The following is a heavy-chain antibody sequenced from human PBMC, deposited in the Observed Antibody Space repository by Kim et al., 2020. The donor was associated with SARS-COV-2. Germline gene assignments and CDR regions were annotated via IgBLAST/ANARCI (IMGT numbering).Heavy chain of an antibody. CDR3: AHRGGYDSGFYFDS. Sequence: SGPTLVKRTQTLTLTCTFSGVSLNTAGVDVAWIRQPPGKALEWLALFYGDDDNWYSPSLKSRLTITRDTAKNHVVLTMTDMDPVDTATYFCAHRGGYDSGFYFDSWGQGTLVT. V-gene: IGHV2-5*02. CDR1: GVSLNTAGVD. CDR2: FYGDDDN. D-gene: IGHD5-12*01. J-gene: IGHJ4*02.